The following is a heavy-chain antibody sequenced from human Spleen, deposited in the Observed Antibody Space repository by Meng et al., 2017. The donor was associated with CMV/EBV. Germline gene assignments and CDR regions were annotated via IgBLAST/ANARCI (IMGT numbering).Heavy chain of an antibody. CDR2: ISVYYSST. CDR1: GYTFSSYG. D-gene: IGHD2-2*01. J-gene: IGHJ6*02. Sequence: ASVKVSCKASGYTFSSYGISWVRQAPGQGLEWMGWISVYYSSTNYAQNLQGRVTMSTDTSTSTAYLELRSLRSDDTAVYYCAIWDCSSTACYGYYYYGMDVWGQGTTVTVSS. CDR3: AIWDCSSTACYGYYYYGMDV. V-gene: IGHV1-18*01.